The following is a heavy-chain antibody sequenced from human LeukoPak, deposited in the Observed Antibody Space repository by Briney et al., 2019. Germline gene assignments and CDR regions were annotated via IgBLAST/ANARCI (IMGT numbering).Heavy chain of an antibody. J-gene: IGHJ4*02. V-gene: IGHV3-30*18. CDR3: AKDVKAGAHYFDY. D-gene: IGHD1-26*01. Sequence: GRSLRLSCAASGFTFSSYGMHWVRQAPGKGLEWVAVISYDGSNKYYADSVKGRFTISRDNSKNTLYLQMNSLRAEDTAVYYCAKDVKAGAHYFDYWGQGTLVTVSS. CDR1: GFTFSSYG. CDR2: ISYDGSNK.